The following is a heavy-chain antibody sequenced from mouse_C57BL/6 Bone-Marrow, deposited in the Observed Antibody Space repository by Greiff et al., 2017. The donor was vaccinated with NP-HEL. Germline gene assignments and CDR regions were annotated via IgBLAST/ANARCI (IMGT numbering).Heavy chain of an antibody. J-gene: IGHJ3*01. CDR3: ARGGDGSSPY. V-gene: IGHV1-54*01. Sequence: QVQLQQSGAELVRPGTSVKVSCKASGYAFTNYLIEWVKQRPGQGLEWIGVINPGSGGTNYNEKFKGKATLTADKSSSTAYMQLSSLTSEDSAVYFCARGGDGSSPYWGQGTLVTVSA. CDR1: GYAFTNYL. D-gene: IGHD1-1*01. CDR2: INPGSGGT.